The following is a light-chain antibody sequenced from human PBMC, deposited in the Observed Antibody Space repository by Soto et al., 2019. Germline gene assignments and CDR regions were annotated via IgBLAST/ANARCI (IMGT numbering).Light chain of an antibody. J-gene: IGLJ1*01. V-gene: IGLV2-14*01. Sequence: QSALTQPASVSGSPGQSITISCTGTSSDVGGYNRASWYQQHPGKAPKLMIYEVTNRPSGVSIRFSGSKSGNTASLTISGLQPEDEADYYCSSYTSSSTLLYVFGTGTKVTVL. CDR1: SSDVGGYNR. CDR3: SSYTSSSTLLYV. CDR2: EVT.